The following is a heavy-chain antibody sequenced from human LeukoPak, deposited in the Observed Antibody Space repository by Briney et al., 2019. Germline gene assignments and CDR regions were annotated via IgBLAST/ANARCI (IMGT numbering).Heavy chain of an antibody. V-gene: IGHV4-34*01. D-gene: IGHD2-15*01. CDR2: INHSGST. CDR1: GGSFSGYY. Sequence: SETLSLTCAVYGGSFSGYYWSWIRQPPGKGLEWIGEINHSGSTNYNPSLKSRVTISVDTSKNQFSLKLSPVTGAETAVYYCARAFERLVVVAATVNWFDPWGQGTLVTVSS. J-gene: IGHJ5*02. CDR3: ARAFERLVVVAATVNWFDP.